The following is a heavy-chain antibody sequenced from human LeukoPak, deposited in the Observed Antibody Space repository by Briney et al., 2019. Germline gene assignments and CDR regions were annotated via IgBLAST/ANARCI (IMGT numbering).Heavy chain of an antibody. J-gene: IGHJ4*02. Sequence: SETLSLTCTVSGGSMSSGDNYWSWIRQHPGKGLEWIGHIYYSGPTYYNPSLKSRVSISVDTSKNQFSLRLSSVTAADTAVYYCARYGGNAHDYWGQGTLVTVSS. CDR2: IYYSGPT. V-gene: IGHV4-31*03. CDR3: ARYGGNAHDY. D-gene: IGHD4/OR15-4a*01. CDR1: GGSMSSGDNY.